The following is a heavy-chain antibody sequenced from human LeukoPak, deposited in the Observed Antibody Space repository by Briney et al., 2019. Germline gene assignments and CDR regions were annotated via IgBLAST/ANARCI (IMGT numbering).Heavy chain of an antibody. CDR1: RFTFNRDW. Sequence: PGGSLRLSCAASRFTFNRDWMSWVRQAPGKGLEWVAHIKEDGSEKNYVDSMKGRITISRDNAKNSLYLQMNSLSVEDMAVYYCARGVIGYRDAFDIWGQGAMVTVSS. J-gene: IGHJ3*02. D-gene: IGHD5-12*01. CDR2: IKEDGSEK. V-gene: IGHV3-7*03. CDR3: ARGVIGYRDAFDI.